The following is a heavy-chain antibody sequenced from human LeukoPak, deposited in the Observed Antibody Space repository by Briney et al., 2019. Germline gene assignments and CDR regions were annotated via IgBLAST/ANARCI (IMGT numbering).Heavy chain of an antibody. CDR1: GFTFSGYW. V-gene: IGHV3-74*01. CDR2: FNGDGSST. Sequence: QPGVSLRLSCAASGFTFSGYWMHWVPQAPGKGLVWVSRFNGDGSSTTYAGSVKGRFTISRDNARNTLYLRMNTLRAEDTAVYYCARGGAVPANCFDPWGQGTLVTVSS. CDR3: ARGGAVPANCFDP. D-gene: IGHD2-2*01. J-gene: IGHJ5*02.